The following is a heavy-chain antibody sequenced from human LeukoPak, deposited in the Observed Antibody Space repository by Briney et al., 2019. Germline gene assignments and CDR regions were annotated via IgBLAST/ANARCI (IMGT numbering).Heavy chain of an antibody. Sequence: ASVKVSCKASGYTFTSYDINWVRPATGQGLEWMGWMNPNSGNTGYAQKFQGRVTMTRNTSISTAYMELSSLRSEDTAVYYCARGAYYDFWSGYYTGCLDVWGQGTTVTVSS. CDR3: ARGAYYDFWSGYYTGCLDV. CDR1: GYTFTSYD. CDR2: MNPNSGNT. J-gene: IGHJ6*02. V-gene: IGHV1-8*01. D-gene: IGHD3-3*01.